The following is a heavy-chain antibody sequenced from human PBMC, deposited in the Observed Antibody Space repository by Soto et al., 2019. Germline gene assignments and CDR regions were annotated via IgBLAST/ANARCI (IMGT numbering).Heavy chain of an antibody. V-gene: IGHV3-33*01. CDR3: ARADIVVVPATDY. D-gene: IGHD2-2*01. Sequence: QVQLVESGGGVVQPGRFLRLSCAASGFTFSSYGMHWVRQAPGKGLEWVAVIWYDGSNKYYADSVKGRFTISRDNSKNTLYLQMNSRRAEDTAVYYCARADIVVVPATDYWGQGTLVTVSS. J-gene: IGHJ4*02. CDR1: GFTFSSYG. CDR2: IWYDGSNK.